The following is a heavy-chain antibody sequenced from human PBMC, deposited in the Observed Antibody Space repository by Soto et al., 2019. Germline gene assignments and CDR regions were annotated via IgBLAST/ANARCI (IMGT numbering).Heavy chain of an antibody. Sequence: PSETLYLTCTVSGGSISSGGYYWSWIRQHPGKGLEWIGYIYYSGSTYYNPSLKSRVTISVDMSKNQFSLKLSSVTAADTAVYYCARADGYDFWSGRPGDYYYGMDVWGQGTTVT. CDR1: GGSISSGGYY. V-gene: IGHV4-31*03. CDR3: ARADGYDFWSGRPGDYYYGMDV. D-gene: IGHD3-3*01. CDR2: IYYSGST. J-gene: IGHJ6*02.